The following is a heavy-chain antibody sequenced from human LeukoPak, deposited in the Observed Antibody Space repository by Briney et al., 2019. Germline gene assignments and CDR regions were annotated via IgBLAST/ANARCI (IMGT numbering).Heavy chain of an antibody. Sequence: ASVKVSCKASGYTFTSYGISWVRQAPGQGLEWMGWINPNSGGTKYAQQFQGRVTMTRDTSISTAYMELSTLISDDTAVYYCARETVVVPAANQLGDYYYYIDAWGKGTPVTVSS. V-gene: IGHV1-2*02. CDR3: ARETVVVPAANQLGDYYYYIDA. J-gene: IGHJ6*03. CDR1: GYTFTSYG. D-gene: IGHD2-2*01. CDR2: INPNSGGT.